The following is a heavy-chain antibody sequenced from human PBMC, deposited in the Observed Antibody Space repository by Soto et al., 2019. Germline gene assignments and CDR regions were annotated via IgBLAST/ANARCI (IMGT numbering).Heavy chain of an antibody. Sequence: QVQLVESGGGLVKPGGSLRLSCAASGFTFSDYYMSWFRQAPGKGLEWVSYISSSGSTIYYADPVKGRFTISRDNAKDSLDLKMNSQRAEETAVYYGASEHPSWAVLHGDANDCWGQGTLVTVSS. V-gene: IGHV3-11*01. CDR1: GFTFSDYY. J-gene: IGHJ4*02. CDR3: ASEHPSWAVLHGDANDC. CDR2: ISSSGSTI. D-gene: IGHD4-4*01.